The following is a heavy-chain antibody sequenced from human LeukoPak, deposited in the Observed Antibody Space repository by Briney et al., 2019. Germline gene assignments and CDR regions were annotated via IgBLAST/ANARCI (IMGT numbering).Heavy chain of an antibody. CDR3: ARHYYGGSGAFDI. CDR1: SGSISGYF. Sequence: PSETLSLTCTVSSGSISGYFWSWIRQPPGKGLEWIGYIYYSGTTFYNPSLKSRVTMSADTSKNQFSLKLISVTAADTAVYYCARHYYGGSGAFDIWGQGTMVTVSS. J-gene: IGHJ3*02. D-gene: IGHD4-23*01. CDR2: IYYSGTT. V-gene: IGHV4-59*08.